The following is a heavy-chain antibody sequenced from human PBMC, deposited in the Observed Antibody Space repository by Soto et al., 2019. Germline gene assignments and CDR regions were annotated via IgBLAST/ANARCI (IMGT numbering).Heavy chain of an antibody. Sequence: GGSLRLSCAASGFTFSDYYMSWIRQAPGKGLEWVSYIGSSDNIIYYADSVKGRFTISRDNAKNSLYLQMNSLRAEDTAVYYCARDLGYYESSGYSDYWGQGTQVTVSS. CDR1: GFTFSDYY. J-gene: IGHJ4*02. V-gene: IGHV3-11*01. CDR3: ARDLGYYESSGYSDY. CDR2: IGSSDNII. D-gene: IGHD3-22*01.